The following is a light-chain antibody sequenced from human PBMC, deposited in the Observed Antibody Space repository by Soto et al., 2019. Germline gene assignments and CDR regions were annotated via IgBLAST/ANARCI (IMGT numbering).Light chain of an antibody. CDR1: QDISNY. CDR3: QQVNSYPLT. CDR2: GAS. Sequence: DIQLTQSPSFLSASVGDRVTITCRASQDISNYLVWYQQKPGKAPKLLIYGASTLQSGVPSRFSGSGSGTEFTLTISSLQPEDFATYYCQQVNSYPLTFGPGTKVDIK. V-gene: IGKV1-9*01. J-gene: IGKJ3*01.